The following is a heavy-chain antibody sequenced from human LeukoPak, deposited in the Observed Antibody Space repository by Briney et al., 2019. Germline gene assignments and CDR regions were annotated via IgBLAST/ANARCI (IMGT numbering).Heavy chain of an antibody. V-gene: IGHV3-64*01. CDR2: INRYGDST. CDR3: ARDLLGWELHYFDY. CDR1: GFTFSSYA. Sequence: GGSLRLSCAASGFTFSSYAIHWVRQAPGKGLEFVSAINRYGDSTYYANSVKGRFTISRDDSKNTVYLQMGSLRAEDMAVYYCARDLLGWELHYFDYWGQGTLVTVSS. D-gene: IGHD1-26*01. J-gene: IGHJ4*02.